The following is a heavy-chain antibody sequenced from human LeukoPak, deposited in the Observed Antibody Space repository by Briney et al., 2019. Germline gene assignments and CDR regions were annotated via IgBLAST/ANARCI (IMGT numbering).Heavy chain of an antibody. V-gene: IGHV3-23*01. CDR3: AKESRGPLVANWFDP. Sequence: GGSLRLSCAASGFTFSSYAMSWVRQAPGKGLEWVAAISGSGGSTYYADSVKGRFTISRDNSKNTLYLQMNSLRAEDTAVYYCAKESRGPLVANWFDPWGQGTLVTVSS. J-gene: IGHJ5*02. CDR2: ISGSGGST. CDR1: GFTFSSYA. D-gene: IGHD3-16*01.